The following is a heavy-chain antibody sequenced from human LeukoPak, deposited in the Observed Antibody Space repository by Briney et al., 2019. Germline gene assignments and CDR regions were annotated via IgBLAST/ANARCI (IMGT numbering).Heavy chain of an antibody. CDR1: GTSISPYY. J-gene: IGHJ5*02. CDR2: IYYSGST. D-gene: IGHD2-21*02. CDR3: AREVGDSDSDNWFDP. Sequence: SETLSHTCAVSGTSISPYYWSWIRQPPGKGLEWIGYIYYSGSTNYNPSLKSRVTISIDTSENQVSLILRSVTAAATAVYYCAREVGDSDSDNWFDPWGQGTLVTVSS. V-gene: IGHV4-59*01.